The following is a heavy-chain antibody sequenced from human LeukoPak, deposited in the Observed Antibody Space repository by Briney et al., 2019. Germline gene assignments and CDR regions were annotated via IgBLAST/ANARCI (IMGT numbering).Heavy chain of an antibody. J-gene: IGHJ1*01. Sequence: PGGSLRLSCAASGFTFSNYGMNWVRQAPGKGLEWVSFISYDGSSKYYADSVKGRFTISRDNSKNTLYLQMNSLRAEDTAVYYCASRELKQLWSSEHWGQGTLVTVSS. CDR2: ISYDGSSK. CDR3: ASRELKQLWSSEH. D-gene: IGHD5-18*01. CDR1: GFTFSNYG. V-gene: IGHV3-30*02.